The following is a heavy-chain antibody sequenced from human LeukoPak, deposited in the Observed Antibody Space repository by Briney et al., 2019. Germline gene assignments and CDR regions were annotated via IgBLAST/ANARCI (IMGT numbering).Heavy chain of an antibody. J-gene: IGHJ6*02. D-gene: IGHD3-10*01. CDR3: ARDQEFGQLSENYYAMDV. CDR1: GFTFSSYE. CDR2: ISSSGTTI. Sequence: PGGSLRLSCAASGFTFSSYEMNWVRQAPGKGLEWVSYISSSGTTIYYADSVKGRFTISRDNAKNSLFLQMNSLRAEDTAVYYCARDQEFGQLSENYYAMDVWGQGTTVTVSS. V-gene: IGHV3-48*03.